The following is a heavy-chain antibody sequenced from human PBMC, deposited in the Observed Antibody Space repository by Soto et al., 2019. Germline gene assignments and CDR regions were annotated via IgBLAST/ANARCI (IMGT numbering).Heavy chain of an antibody. CDR1: GFTFSSYA. CDR3: ANKFFSGSGSYRGWFDP. Sequence: GGSLRLSCAASGFTFSSYAMNWVRQAPGKGLEWVSIISGSGDSTYYADSVKGRFTISRDNTKNTLYLQMNSLRAEDTAVYYCANKFFSGSGSYRGWFDPWGQGTLVTVSS. CDR2: ISGSGDST. V-gene: IGHV3-23*01. D-gene: IGHD3-10*01. J-gene: IGHJ5*02.